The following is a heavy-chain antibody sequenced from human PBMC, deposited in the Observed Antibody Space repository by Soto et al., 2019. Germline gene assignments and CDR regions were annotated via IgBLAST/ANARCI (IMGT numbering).Heavy chain of an antibody. Sequence: QVQLVQSGAEVKKPGASVKVSCKASGYTFTSYGISWVRQAPGQGLEWMGWISAYNGNTNYAQKLQGRVTMTTDTSTSTAYMELRSLRSDDTAVYYCASVRVRWGWNYYYGMDVWGQGTTVTVSS. V-gene: IGHV1-18*01. CDR1: GYTFTSYG. D-gene: IGHD3-10*01. CDR3: ASVRVRWGWNYYYGMDV. J-gene: IGHJ6*02. CDR2: ISAYNGNT.